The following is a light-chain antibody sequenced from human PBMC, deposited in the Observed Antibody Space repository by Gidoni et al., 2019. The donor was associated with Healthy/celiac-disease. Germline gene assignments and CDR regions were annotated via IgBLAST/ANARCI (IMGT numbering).Light chain of an antibody. J-gene: IGKJ5*01. Sequence: VLTPSPGTLSLSPGERATLSCRASQSVSSSYLAWYQKKPGQAPRLLIYGASSRATGIPDRFSGSGSGTDFTLTISRLEPEDFAVYYCQQYGSSPLFGQGTRLEIK. CDR1: QSVSSSY. CDR2: GAS. V-gene: IGKV3-20*01. CDR3: QQYGSSPL.